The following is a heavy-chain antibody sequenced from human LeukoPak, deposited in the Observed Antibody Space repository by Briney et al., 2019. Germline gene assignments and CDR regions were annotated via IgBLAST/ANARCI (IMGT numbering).Heavy chain of an antibody. V-gene: IGHV3-7*01. CDR3: ARGGVDSYYYMDV. D-gene: IGHD2-8*01. Sequence: GGFLRLSCATSGFTFSSYWMSWVRQAPGKGLEWVANIEEDGSEKYYVDSVKGRFTISRDNAKNSLFLQMNNLTVEDTALYYCARGGVDSYYYMDVWGKGTTVIVSS. CDR2: IEEDGSEK. CDR1: GFTFSSYW. J-gene: IGHJ6*03.